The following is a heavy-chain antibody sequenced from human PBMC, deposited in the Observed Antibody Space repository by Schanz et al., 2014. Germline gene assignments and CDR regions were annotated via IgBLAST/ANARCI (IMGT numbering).Heavy chain of an antibody. D-gene: IGHD2-8*01. V-gene: IGHV3-7*01. CDR2: IKQEGDEK. J-gene: IGHJ6*03. Sequence: EGQLVESGGGLVQPGGSLRLSCVVSGFNFRNYWMSWVRQAPGKGLEWVASIKQEGDEKNYVGSVKGRFTISRDNAKNSLFLQMNSLRADDTAVYYCVRDRGFCANDICWLRYYMDVWGNGTMVTVSS. CDR1: GFNFRNYW. CDR3: VRDRGFCANDICWLRYYMDV.